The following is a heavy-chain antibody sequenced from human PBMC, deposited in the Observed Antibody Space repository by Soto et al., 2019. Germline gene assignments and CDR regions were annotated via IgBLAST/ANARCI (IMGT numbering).Heavy chain of an antibody. CDR2: ISAYNGNT. J-gene: IGHJ3*02. V-gene: IGHV1-18*01. CDR1: GYTFTSYG. CDR3: ARDFTWGSYRYRRHTRGVPDAFDI. Sequence: GASVKVSCKASGYTFTSYGISWVRQAPGQGLEWMGWISAYNGNTNYAQKLQGRVTMTTDTSTSTAYMELRSLRSDDTAVYYCARDFTWGSYRYRRHTRGVPDAFDIWGQGTMVTVSS. D-gene: IGHD3-16*02.